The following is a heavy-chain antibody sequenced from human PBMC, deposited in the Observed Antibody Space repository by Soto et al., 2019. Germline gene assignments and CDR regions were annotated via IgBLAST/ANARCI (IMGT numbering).Heavy chain of an antibody. CDR1: GYTFTSYG. V-gene: IGHV1-18*01. J-gene: IGHJ4*02. Sequence: GASVKVSCKASGYTFTSYGISWVRQAPGQGLEWMGWISAYNGNTNYAQKLQGRVTMTTDTSTSTAYMELRSLRSDDTAVYYCARDPPPYGGDYMVDYWGQGTLVTVSS. D-gene: IGHD4-17*01. CDR2: ISAYNGNT. CDR3: ARDPPPYGGDYMVDY.